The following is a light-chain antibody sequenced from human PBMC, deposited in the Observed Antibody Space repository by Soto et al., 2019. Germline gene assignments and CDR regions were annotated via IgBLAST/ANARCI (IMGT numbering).Light chain of an antibody. V-gene: IGKV1-6*01. CDR2: AAS. Sequence: IQLTQSPSFLSASVGDRVTITFLASQGIRNDLGWYQQKPGKAPKLLIYAASSLQSGVPSRFSGSGSGTDFTLTISSLQSEDFAVYFCQQCDYWPLTFGGGTKVDIK. CDR3: QQCDYWPLT. CDR1: QGIRND. J-gene: IGKJ4*01.